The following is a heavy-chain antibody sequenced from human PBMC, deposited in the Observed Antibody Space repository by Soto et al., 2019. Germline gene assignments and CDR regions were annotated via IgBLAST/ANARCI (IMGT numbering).Heavy chain of an antibody. V-gene: IGHV1-69*04. Sequence: SVKVSCKASGGTFSSYTISWVRQAPGQGLEWMGRIIPILGIANYAQKFQGRVTITADKSTSTAYMELSSLRSEDTAVYYCARDSSYTMVRGVIAYVMDVWGQGTTVTVSS. D-gene: IGHD3-10*01. J-gene: IGHJ6*02. CDR3: ARDSSYTMVRGVIAYVMDV. CDR2: IIPILGIA. CDR1: GGTFSSYT.